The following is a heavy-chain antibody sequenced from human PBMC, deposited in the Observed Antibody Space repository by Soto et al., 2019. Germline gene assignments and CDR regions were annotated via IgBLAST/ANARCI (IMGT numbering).Heavy chain of an antibody. CDR2: MNPNSGNT. CDR1: GYTFSNYD. D-gene: IGHD6-25*01. V-gene: IGHV1-8*01. CDR3: FRGRRANFAP. J-gene: IGHJ5*02. Sequence: QVQLVQSGAEVKKPGASVRVSCKASGYTFSNYDINWVRQATGQGLEWMGWMNPNSGNTGYAQKFQGRVSMTRYTSITTAYMELSSLPSEDTAVYYRFRGRRANFAPWGQGTQVTVSS.